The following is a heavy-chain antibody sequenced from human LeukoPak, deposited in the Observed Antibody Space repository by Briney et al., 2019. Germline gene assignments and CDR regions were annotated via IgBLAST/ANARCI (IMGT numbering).Heavy chain of an antibody. CDR3: ARGYSDYYGSGSRIIY. CDR1: GFTFSSYA. V-gene: IGHV3-30-3*01. J-gene: IGHJ4*02. D-gene: IGHD3-10*01. CDR2: ISYDGSNK. Sequence: AGGSLRLSCAASGFTFSSYAMHWVRQVPGKGLEWVAVISYDGSNKYYADSVKGRFTISRDNSKNTLYLQMNSLRAEDTAVYYCARGYSDYYGSGSRIIYWGQGTLVTVSS.